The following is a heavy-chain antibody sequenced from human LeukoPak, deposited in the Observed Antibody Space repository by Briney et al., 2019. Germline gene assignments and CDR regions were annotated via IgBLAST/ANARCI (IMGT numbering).Heavy chain of an antibody. Sequence: GASLLTPSYGSGYSSTSYWFGWVRQMPGKGLEGMGSIYPGDSDTRYSPSLQGQVTISADKSISTAYLQWSTLKASDTAMYYSARLEARYSGYDLDYWGQRALVTASS. CDR3: ARLEARYSGYDLDY. CDR2: IYPGDSDT. D-gene: IGHD5-12*01. CDR1: GYSSTSYW. V-gene: IGHV5-51*01. J-gene: IGHJ4*02.